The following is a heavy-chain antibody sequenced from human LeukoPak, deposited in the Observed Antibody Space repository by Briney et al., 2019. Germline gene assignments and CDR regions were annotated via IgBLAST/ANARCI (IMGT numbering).Heavy chain of an antibody. CDR2: INPSSGST. V-gene: IGHV1-46*01. J-gene: IGHJ5*02. D-gene: IGHD2-2*01. Sequence: ASVKVSCKSSGYTFTSYYMYWVRQAPGQGLEWMGIINPSSGSTSYAQKFQGRVTMTRDTSISTAYMELSRLRSDDTAVYYCAGGGGPSRYGFDPWGQRPWSPTPQ. CDR1: GYTFTSYY. CDR3: AGGGGPSRYGFDP.